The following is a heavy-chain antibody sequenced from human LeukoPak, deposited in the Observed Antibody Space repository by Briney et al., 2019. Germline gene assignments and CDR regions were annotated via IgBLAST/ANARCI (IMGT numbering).Heavy chain of an antibody. Sequence: PGGSLRLSCAASGFTFTNYAMTWVRQAPGKGLEWVSTISGSGVTTYYADSVRGRFTISRDNSNNTLYLQMNSLRADDTAVYYCAKRGMNYYDSSGYALHYFDYWGQGTLVTVSS. J-gene: IGHJ4*02. CDR1: GFTFTNYA. D-gene: IGHD3-22*01. V-gene: IGHV3-23*01. CDR2: ISGSGVTT. CDR3: AKRGMNYYDSSGYALHYFDY.